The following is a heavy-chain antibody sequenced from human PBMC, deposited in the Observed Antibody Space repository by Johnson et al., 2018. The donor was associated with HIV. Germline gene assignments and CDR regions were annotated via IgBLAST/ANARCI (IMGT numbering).Heavy chain of an antibody. Sequence: QVQLVESGGGVVQPGRSLRLSCAASGFTFSSYGMHWVRQAPGKGLEWVAVIWYDGSNKYYADSVKGRFTISRANSKNSLYLQLNSLRPEDTAVFYCAKDFLHGQYTGLFDTWGQGTVVTVSS. J-gene: IGHJ3*02. V-gene: IGHV3-33*06. CDR2: IWYDGSNK. CDR3: AKDFLHGQYTGLFDT. CDR1: GFTFSSYG. D-gene: IGHD7-27*01.